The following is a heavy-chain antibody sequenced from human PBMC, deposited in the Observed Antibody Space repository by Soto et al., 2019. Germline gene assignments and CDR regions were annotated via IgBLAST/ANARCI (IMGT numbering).Heavy chain of an antibody. D-gene: IGHD5-18*01. CDR3: AREGYNFGPFDY. Sequence: SATLSLTCTVSGGSISSGDYYWSWIRQHPGMGLEWIASISYSGTTNYNSSLKSRVTISIDTSENQFSLKFNSVTVADTAVYYCAREGYNFGPFDYWGQGALVTSPQ. V-gene: IGHV4-61*08. CDR1: GGSISSGDYY. CDR2: ISYSGTT. J-gene: IGHJ4*02.